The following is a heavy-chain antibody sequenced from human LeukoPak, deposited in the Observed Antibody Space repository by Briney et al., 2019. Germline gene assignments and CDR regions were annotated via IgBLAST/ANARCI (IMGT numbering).Heavy chain of an antibody. J-gene: IGHJ4*02. V-gene: IGHV4-39*01. Sequence: SETLSLTCTVSGGSISSSSYYWGWIRQPPGKGLEWIGSIYYSGSTYYNPSLKSRVTISVDTSKNQFSLKLSSVTAAGTAVYYCARLLVANLFDYWGQGTLVTVSS. CDR2: IYYSGST. CDR3: ARLLVANLFDY. D-gene: IGHD2-15*01. CDR1: GGSISSSSYY.